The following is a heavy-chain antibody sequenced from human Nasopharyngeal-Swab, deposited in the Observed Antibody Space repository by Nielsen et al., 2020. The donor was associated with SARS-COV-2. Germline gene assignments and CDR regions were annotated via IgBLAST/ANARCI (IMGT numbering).Heavy chain of an antibody. J-gene: IGHJ6*02. V-gene: IGHV4-34*01. CDR3: ARGNFWSGYYRYGMDV. CDR2: INRSGST. D-gene: IGHD3-3*01. Sequence: SETLSLTCAVYGGSFSGYYWSWIRQPPGKGLEWIGEINRSGSTNYNPSLKSRVTISVDTSKNQFSLKLSSVTAADTAVYYCARGNFWSGYYRYGMDVWSQGTTVTVSS. CDR1: GGSFSGYY.